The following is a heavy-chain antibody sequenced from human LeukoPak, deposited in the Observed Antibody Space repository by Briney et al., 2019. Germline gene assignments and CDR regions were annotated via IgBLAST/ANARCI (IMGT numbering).Heavy chain of an antibody. CDR2: INPSGGST. Sequence: ASVKVSCKASGYTFTSYYMHWVRQAPGQGLEWMGIINPSGGSTSYAQKFQGRVTMTRDTSTSTVDMELSSLRSEDTAVYYCESRYYDSSGYHDAFDIWGQGTMVTVSS. D-gene: IGHD3-22*01. CDR3: ESRYYDSSGYHDAFDI. J-gene: IGHJ3*02. CDR1: GYTFTSYY. V-gene: IGHV1-46*01.